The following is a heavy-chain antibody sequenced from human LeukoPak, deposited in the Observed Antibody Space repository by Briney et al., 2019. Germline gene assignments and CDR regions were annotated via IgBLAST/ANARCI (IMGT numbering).Heavy chain of an antibody. CDR3: ARGSIPMVRGVTTRGAYFDY. V-gene: IGHV3-64*01. CDR1: GFTFANYG. J-gene: IGHJ4*02. Sequence: PGGSLRLSCATSGFTFANYGIHWVRQAPGKGLEFVSTITSNGGGTYYANSVKGRFTMSRDNSKNTLSLQMGSLRAEDMAVYYCARGSIPMVRGVTTRGAYFDYWGQGTLVTVSS. D-gene: IGHD3-10*01. CDR2: ITSNGGGT.